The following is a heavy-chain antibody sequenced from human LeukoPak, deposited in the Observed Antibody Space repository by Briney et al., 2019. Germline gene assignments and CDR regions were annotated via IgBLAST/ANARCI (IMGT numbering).Heavy chain of an antibody. V-gene: IGHV4-59*08. CDR2: IYYSGST. J-gene: IGHJ3*02. CDR3: ARQKNPEGGYSSVTDAFDI. D-gene: IGHD5-18*01. CDR1: GGSISSYY. Sequence: SETLSLTCTVSGGSISSYYWSWIRQPPGKGLEWIGYIYYSGSTNYNPSLKSRVTISVDTSKNQFSLKLSSVTAADTAGYYCARQKNPEGGYSSVTDAFDIWGQGTMVTVSS.